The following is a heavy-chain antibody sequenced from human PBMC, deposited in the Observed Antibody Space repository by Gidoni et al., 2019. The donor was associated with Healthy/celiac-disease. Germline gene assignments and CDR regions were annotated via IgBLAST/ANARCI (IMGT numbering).Heavy chain of an antibody. J-gene: IGHJ6*02. CDR3: ARQKIGGMDV. Sequence: QLHLQESAPGLVKPSATLSLTCTVPGGSISSSSYYWGWIRQPPGKGLEWIGSIYYSGSTYYNPSLKSRVTISVDTSKNQFSLKLSSVTAADTAVYYCARQKIGGMDVWGQGTTVTVSS. V-gene: IGHV4-39*01. CDR1: GGSISSSSYY. CDR2: IYYSGST.